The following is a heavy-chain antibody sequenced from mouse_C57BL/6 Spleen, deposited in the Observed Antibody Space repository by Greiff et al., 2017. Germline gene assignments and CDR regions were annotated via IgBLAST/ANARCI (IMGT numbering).Heavy chain of an antibody. CDR2: INPSSGYT. V-gene: IGHV1-7*01. CDR1: GYTFTSYW. J-gene: IGHJ1*03. Sequence: VQLQQSGAELAKPGASVKLSCKASGYTFTSYWMHWVKQRPGQGLEWIGYINPSSGYTKYNQKFKDKATLTADKSSSTAYMQLSRLTYENSAVYFCARSPYWYCDVWGTGTTVTVTS. CDR3: ARSPYWYCDV.